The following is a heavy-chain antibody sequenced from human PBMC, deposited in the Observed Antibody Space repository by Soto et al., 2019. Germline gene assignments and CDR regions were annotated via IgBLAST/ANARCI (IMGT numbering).Heavy chain of an antibody. V-gene: IGHV3-30*18. Sequence: QVQLVESGGGVVQPGGSLTLSCVASGFFFSSHGMYWVRQAPGRGLQWVALILYEGSHKYYVDSVKGRFTISRDNSKKTVYLHMTSLRAEDTALYYCAKDFELPDGDYYHYGMDVWGQGTTVSVSS. J-gene: IGHJ6*02. CDR3: AKDFELPDGDYYHYGMDV. CDR2: ILYEGSHK. CDR1: GFFFSSHG. D-gene: IGHD1-1*01.